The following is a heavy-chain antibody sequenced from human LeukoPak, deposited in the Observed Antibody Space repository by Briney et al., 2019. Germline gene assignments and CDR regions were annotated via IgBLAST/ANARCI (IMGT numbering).Heavy chain of an antibody. V-gene: IGHV4-39*07. CDR3: ARGLYPNMITLGGGDPSHYFDY. CDR2: INHSGST. J-gene: IGHJ4*02. D-gene: IGHD3-16*01. CDR1: GGSIISSSYY. Sequence: SETLSLTCTVSGGSIISSSYYWSWIRQPPGKGLEWIGEINHSGSTNYNPSLKSRVTITVDTSKNQFSLKLSSVTAADTAVYYCARGLYPNMITLGGGDPSHYFDYWGQGTLVTVSS.